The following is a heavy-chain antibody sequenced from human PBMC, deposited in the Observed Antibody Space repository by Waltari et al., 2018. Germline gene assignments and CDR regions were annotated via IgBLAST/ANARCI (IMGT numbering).Heavy chain of an antibody. J-gene: IGHJ4*02. CDR1: GYTFTGYY. CDR2: SNPNSGGT. V-gene: IGHV1-2*06. CDR3: ARVWHPEYYYDSSGSGDDY. Sequence: QVQLVQSGAEVKKPGASVKVSCKASGYTFTGYYMHWVRQAPGQGLEWMGRSNPNSGGTNYAQKFQGRVTMTRDTSISTAYMELSRLRSDDTAVYYCARVWHPEYYYDSSGSGDDYWGQGTLVTVSS. D-gene: IGHD3-22*01.